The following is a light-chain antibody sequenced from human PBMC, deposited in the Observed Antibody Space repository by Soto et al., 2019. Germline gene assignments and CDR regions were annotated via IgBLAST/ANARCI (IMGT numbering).Light chain of an antibody. Sequence: EIVLTQYPGTLSLSPGERATLSCRASQSVSSSYLAWYQQKPGQAPRLLIYGASSRATGIPDRFSGSGSGTAFTLTISRLEPEDFAVYYCQQYGSSPNTFGGGTKVELK. CDR1: QSVSSSY. CDR2: GAS. CDR3: QQYGSSPNT. V-gene: IGKV3-20*01. J-gene: IGKJ4*01.